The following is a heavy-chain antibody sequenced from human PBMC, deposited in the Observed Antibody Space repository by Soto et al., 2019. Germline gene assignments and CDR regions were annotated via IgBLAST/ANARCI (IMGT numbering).Heavy chain of an antibody. V-gene: IGHV5-51*01. J-gene: IGHJ5*02. CDR2: IYPGDSDT. CDR1: GYSFSSFW. D-gene: IGHD3-10*01. Sequence: GESLKISCNGSGYSFSSFWIGWVRQMPGQGLELMGVIYPGDSDTRYSPSFQGQVTISADKSIATAYLQWRSLQASDTAVYYCARETPYYYASGSYYSWFDPWGQGTLVTVSS. CDR3: ARETPYYYASGSYYSWFDP.